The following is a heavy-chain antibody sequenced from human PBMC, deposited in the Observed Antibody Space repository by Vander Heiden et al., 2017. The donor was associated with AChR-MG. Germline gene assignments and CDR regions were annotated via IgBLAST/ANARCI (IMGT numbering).Heavy chain of an antibody. CDR1: GGSIRRSSYY. V-gene: IGHV4-39*01. CDR2: IYYSVST. J-gene: IGHJ3*02. Sequence: LQLQVSGPGLVKPSETLSLTCTLSGGSIRRSSYYWGWIRQPPGKGLEWIGCIYYSVSTYYTPSLKSRVPISVDTSKNQFSLKLSSVTAADTAVYYCARRLYADIWGQGTMVTVSS. D-gene: IGHD4-17*01. CDR3: ARRLYADI.